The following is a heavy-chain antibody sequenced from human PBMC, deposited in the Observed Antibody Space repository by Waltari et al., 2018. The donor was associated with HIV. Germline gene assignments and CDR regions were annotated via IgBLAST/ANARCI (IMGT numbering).Heavy chain of an antibody. CDR2: INPDGRST. Sequence: EVLLVESGGGLLQPGGSLRLSCAASGFTLSSYWMHWVRQAAGKGLVWVARINPDGRSTSYADSVKGRFTISRDNAKNTLYLQMNSLRVEDMAVYYCVRSYCGGTGCYGWFDPWGQGTLVTVSP. J-gene: IGHJ5*02. V-gene: IGHV3-74*01. CDR1: GFTLSSYW. D-gene: IGHD2-15*01. CDR3: VRSYCGGTGCYGWFDP.